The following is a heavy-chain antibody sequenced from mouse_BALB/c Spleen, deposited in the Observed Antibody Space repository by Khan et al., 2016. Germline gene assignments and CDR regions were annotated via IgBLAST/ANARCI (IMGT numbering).Heavy chain of an antibody. V-gene: IGHV1-87*01. Sequence: QVQLQQSGAELARPGASVKLSCKASGYTFTTYWMQWVKQRPGQGLECIGAIYPGDGDTRYTQKFKGKATLTADKSSSTAYMQRSSFASDDSANYYCARDNSYYASDYGGQGTTPTVSS. CDR1: GYTFTTYW. CDR2: IYPGDGDT. J-gene: IGHJ2*01. CDR3: ARDNSYYASDY. D-gene: IGHD2-10*01.